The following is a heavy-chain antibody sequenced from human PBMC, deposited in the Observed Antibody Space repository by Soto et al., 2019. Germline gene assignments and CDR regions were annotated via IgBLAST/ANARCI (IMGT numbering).Heavy chain of an antibody. J-gene: IGHJ3*02. D-gene: IGHD4-17*01. CDR1: GLTLSTYY. CDR2: LSSGGGT. Sequence: PGGSMILSCAASGLTLSTYYMHWVRKNPGKGLEWVAVLSSGGGTYYADSVKGRFTISRDNSKNTLYLQMNSLRAEDTAVYYCARGPDTEGYDAFDIWGQGTMVTVSS. V-gene: IGHV3-53*01. CDR3: ARGPDTEGYDAFDI.